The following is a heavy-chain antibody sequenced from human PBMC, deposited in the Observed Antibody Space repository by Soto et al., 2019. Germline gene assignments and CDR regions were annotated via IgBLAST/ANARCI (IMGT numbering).Heavy chain of an antibody. Sequence: GGSLRRSCAASGFTFSMYWMTCVRQAPGKGLEWVANIKQDGSENYYVDSVKGRFTISRDNTNNSLYLQMNSLRAEDTAVYYCARLGPYSSGWYGRAFDIWGQGTMVTVSS. CDR3: ARLGPYSSGWYGRAFDI. CDR1: GFTFSMYW. CDR2: IKQDGSEN. J-gene: IGHJ3*02. D-gene: IGHD6-19*01. V-gene: IGHV3-7*02.